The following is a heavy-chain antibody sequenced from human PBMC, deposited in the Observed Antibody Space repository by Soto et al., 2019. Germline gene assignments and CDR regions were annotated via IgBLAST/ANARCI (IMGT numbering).Heavy chain of an antibody. CDR2: FYHSGRT. V-gene: IGHV4-38-2*02. Sequence: PSETLSLTCTVSGYSISSHYYWGWIRQPPGKGLEWIGSFYHSGRTYYNPSLKSRVTTSVDTSENQFSLKLSSVTAADTAVYYCARGGEALPGAFDSCGQRTLLTVSS. CDR1: GYSISSHYY. D-gene: IGHD1-26*01. CDR3: ARGGEALPGAFDS. J-gene: IGHJ4*02.